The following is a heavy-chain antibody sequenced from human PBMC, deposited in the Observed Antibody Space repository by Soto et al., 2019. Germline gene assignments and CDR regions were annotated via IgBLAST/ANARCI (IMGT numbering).Heavy chain of an antibody. CDR2: IYPGDYDT. D-gene: IGHD2-21*02. Sequence: ESLKISCTGSGYIFTSYWIGWVRQMPGKGLEYMGIIYPGDYDTRYSPSFRGQVSISVDNSISTAYLQWSSLKASDTAIYYCARGLTSFSNPYYFDYWGQGTLVTVSS. J-gene: IGHJ4*02. V-gene: IGHV5-51*01. CDR3: ARGLTSFSNPYYFDY. CDR1: GYIFTSYW.